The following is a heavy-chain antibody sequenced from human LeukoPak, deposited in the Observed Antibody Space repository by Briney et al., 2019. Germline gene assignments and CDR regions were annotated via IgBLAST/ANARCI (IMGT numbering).Heavy chain of an antibody. V-gene: IGHV3-7*03. CDR1: GFTFSSSW. CDR3: ARGRGYTNIKRFDP. Sequence: GGSLRLSCAASGFTFSSSWMTWVRQAPGKGLEWVASINQDGGEIHYVDSVKGRFTISRDNSKNTLYLQMNSLRSEDTAVYYCARGRGYTNIKRFDPWGQGTLVTVSS. CDR2: INQDGGEI. D-gene: IGHD5-18*01. J-gene: IGHJ5*02.